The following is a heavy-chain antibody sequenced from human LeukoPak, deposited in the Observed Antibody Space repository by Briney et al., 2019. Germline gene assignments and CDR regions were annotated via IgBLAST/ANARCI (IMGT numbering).Heavy chain of an antibody. CDR3: AKDSERNSNPYWHFDL. V-gene: IGHV3-23*01. CDR1: GFTFSSYG. Sequence: PGGSLRLSCAASGFTFSSYGMGWVRQGPGKGLEWVSAIGGSGGSTYYADSVKGRFTISRDNSKNTLYLQMNSLRAEDTAVYYCAKDSERNSNPYWHFDLWGRGTLVTVSS. J-gene: IGHJ2*01. D-gene: IGHD1-14*01. CDR2: IGGSGGST.